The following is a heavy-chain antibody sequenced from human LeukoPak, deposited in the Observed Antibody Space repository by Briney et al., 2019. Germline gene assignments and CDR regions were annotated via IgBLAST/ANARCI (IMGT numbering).Heavy chain of an antibody. J-gene: IGHJ4*02. D-gene: IGHD3-22*01. Sequence: ASVKVSCKASGYTFTGYYMHWVRQAPGQGLEWMGWINPNSGGTNYAQKFQGWVTMTRDTSISTAYMELSRLRSDDTAVYYCARGPRVYYYDSSGYQPLDYWGQGTLVTVSS. V-gene: IGHV1-2*04. CDR3: ARGPRVYYYDSSGYQPLDY. CDR1: GYTFTGYY. CDR2: INPNSGGT.